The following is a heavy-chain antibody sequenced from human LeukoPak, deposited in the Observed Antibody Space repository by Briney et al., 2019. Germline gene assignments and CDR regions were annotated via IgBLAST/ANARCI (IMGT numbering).Heavy chain of an antibody. CDR3: AREQYYYDSSGYYYGNIAFDI. V-gene: IGHV4-59*01. CDR1: GGSISSYY. CDR2: IYYSGST. D-gene: IGHD3-22*01. J-gene: IGHJ3*02. Sequence: PSETLSLTCTVSGGSISSYYWSWIRQPPGKGLEWIGYIYYSGSTNYNPSLKSRVTISEDTSKNQFSLKLSSVTAADTAVYYCAREQYYYDSSGYYYGNIAFDIWGQGTMVTVSS.